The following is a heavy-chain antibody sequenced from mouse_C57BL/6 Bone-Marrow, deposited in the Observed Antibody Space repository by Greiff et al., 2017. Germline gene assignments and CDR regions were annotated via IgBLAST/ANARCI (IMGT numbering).Heavy chain of an antibody. Sequence: EVQLVESGGGLVQPGGSLKLSCAASGFTFSDYYMYWVRQTPEKRLEWVAYISNGGGSTYYPDTVKGRFTISRDNAKNTLYLQMSRLKSEDTAMYYCARQGGVGQLRLLAWFAYWGQGTLVTVSA. CDR1: GFTFSDYY. D-gene: IGHD3-2*02. CDR2: ISNGGGST. CDR3: ARQGGVGQLRLLAWFAY. J-gene: IGHJ3*01. V-gene: IGHV5-12*01.